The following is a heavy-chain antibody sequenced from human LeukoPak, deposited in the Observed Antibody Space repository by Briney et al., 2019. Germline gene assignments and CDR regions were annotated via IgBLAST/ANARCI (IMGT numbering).Heavy chain of an antibody. J-gene: IGHJ4*02. CDR2: INHSGST. D-gene: IGHD3-22*01. Sequence: PSETLSLTCAVYGGSFSGYYWSWIRQPPGKGLEWIGEINHSGSTNCNPSLKSRVTISVDTSKNQFSLKLSSVTAADTAVYYCARGRYYYDSSGYYGFDYWGQGTLVTVSS. V-gene: IGHV4-34*01. CDR3: ARGRYYYDSSGYYGFDY. CDR1: GGSFSGYY.